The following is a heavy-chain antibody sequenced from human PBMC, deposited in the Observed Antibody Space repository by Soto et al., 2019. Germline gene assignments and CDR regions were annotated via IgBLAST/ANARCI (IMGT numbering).Heavy chain of an antibody. Sequence: GGSLRLSCAASGFTFNSYWMHWVRQAPGKGLLWVSRINGDGGTTNYADSVKGRFTISRDNAMNTVYLQMNNLRVEDTAVYYCARGIRNYYGVDVWGQGTKVTVSS. V-gene: IGHV3-74*01. J-gene: IGHJ6*02. CDR2: INGDGGTT. D-gene: IGHD2-15*01. CDR1: GFTFNSYW. CDR3: ARGIRNYYGVDV.